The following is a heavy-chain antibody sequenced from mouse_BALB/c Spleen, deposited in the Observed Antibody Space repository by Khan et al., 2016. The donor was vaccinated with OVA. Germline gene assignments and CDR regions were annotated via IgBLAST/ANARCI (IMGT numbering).Heavy chain of an antibody. J-gene: IGHJ3*01. V-gene: IGHV1-77*01. CDR1: GYTFTDYY. Sequence: QIQLVQSGAELARPGASVKLSCKASGYTFTDYYINWMRQRTGQGLEWIGEIYPGSDNTYYNEKFKGKATLTADKSSSTAYMQLSSLTSEDSAVYFCAREWAAWFPYWDQGTLVTVSA. CDR3: AREWAAWFPY. CDR2: IYPGSDNT.